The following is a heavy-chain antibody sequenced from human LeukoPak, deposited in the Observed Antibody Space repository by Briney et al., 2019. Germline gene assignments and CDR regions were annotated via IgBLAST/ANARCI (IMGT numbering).Heavy chain of an antibody. D-gene: IGHD4-17*01. CDR3: ASADYDDYYIDF. V-gene: IGHV4-59*07. Sequence: PSDTLSLLCTVSGGPISSYYWSWIRQPPGKALEWIGYIYYSGMNNYNPSLKSRVTILLDPSKNQFSLKLSSVTAADTAVYYCASADYDDYYIDFWGQGTLVTVSS. CDR2: IYYSGMN. CDR1: GGPISSYY. J-gene: IGHJ4*02.